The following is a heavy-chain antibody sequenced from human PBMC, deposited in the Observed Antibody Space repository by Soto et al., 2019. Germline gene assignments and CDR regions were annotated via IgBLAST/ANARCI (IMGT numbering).Heavy chain of an antibody. V-gene: IGHV1-69*01. CDR1: GGTFTDYA. CDR3: AKDVGFQQHLFVFDL. D-gene: IGHD3-10*02. Sequence: QVQLVQSGAEAKKPGSSVKVSCKASGGTFTDYAFSWVRQAPGQGLEWMGGIIPMFRSSNFAQKFQDRLTIVADASAGTAYMELSSLRSDETAIYYCAKDVGFQQHLFVFDLWGQGTLVTVSS. CDR2: IIPMFRSS. J-gene: IGHJ4*02.